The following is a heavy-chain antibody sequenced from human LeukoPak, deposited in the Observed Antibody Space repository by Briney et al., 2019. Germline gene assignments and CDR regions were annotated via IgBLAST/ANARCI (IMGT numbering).Heavy chain of an antibody. CDR1: GFTFSSHG. D-gene: IGHD6-13*01. Sequence: GGSLRLSCAASGFTFSSHGMQWVSQAPGKGLEWVAVISYDGSTKYYADSVKGRFTISRDNSKSTLYLQMNSLRAEDTAVYYCAKESGSRSYGAYFPHWGQGTLVTVSS. CDR3: AKESGSRSYGAYFPH. V-gene: IGHV3-30*18. CDR2: ISYDGSTK. J-gene: IGHJ1*01.